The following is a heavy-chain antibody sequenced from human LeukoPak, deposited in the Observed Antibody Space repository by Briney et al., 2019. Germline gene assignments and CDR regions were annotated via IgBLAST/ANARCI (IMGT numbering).Heavy chain of an antibody. CDR1: GGSISSSSYY. V-gene: IGHV4-39*07. CDR3: ARVTGYMTEDYFDY. J-gene: IGHJ4*02. D-gene: IGHD6-13*01. Sequence: SETLSLTCTVSGGSISSSSYYWGWIRQPPGKGLEWIGSIYYSGSTYYNPSLKSRVTISVDTSKNQFSLRLSSVTAADTAVYYCARVTGYMTEDYFDYWGQGTLITVSS. CDR2: IYYSGST.